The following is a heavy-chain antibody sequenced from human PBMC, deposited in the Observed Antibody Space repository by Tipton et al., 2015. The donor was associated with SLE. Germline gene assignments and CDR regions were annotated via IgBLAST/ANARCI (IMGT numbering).Heavy chain of an antibody. CDR3: ACIPAAAGRTNPRYYYTVDV. CDR1: GASVRSTSYH. Sequence: TLSLTCFVSGASVRSTSYHWGWIRQPPGKGLEWIGSIYYDGTAYYTPSLRSRVTMSVDTSKNQFSLSLRSVTAADTAIYYCACIPAAAGRTNPRYYYTVDVWGQGTTVTVSS. J-gene: IGHJ6*02. CDR2: IYYDGTA. D-gene: IGHD6-13*01. V-gene: IGHV4-39*07.